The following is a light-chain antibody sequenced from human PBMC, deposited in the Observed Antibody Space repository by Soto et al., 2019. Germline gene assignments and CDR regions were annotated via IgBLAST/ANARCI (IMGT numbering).Light chain of an antibody. CDR3: QQYGSSHST. Sequence: EIVLTHSPGTLSLSPGERATLSCRASQSVSSSYLAWYQQKPGQAPRLLIYGASSRATGMPDRFSGSGSGTDFALTIRRLEPEDFAVYYWQQYGSSHSTVGPGTKVD. CDR1: QSVSSSY. V-gene: IGKV3-20*01. J-gene: IGKJ3*01. CDR2: GAS.